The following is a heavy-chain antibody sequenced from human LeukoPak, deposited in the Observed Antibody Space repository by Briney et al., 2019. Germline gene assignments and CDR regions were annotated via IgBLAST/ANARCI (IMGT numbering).Heavy chain of an antibody. CDR2: ISAYNGNT. D-gene: IGHD3-10*01. J-gene: IGHJ3*02. CDR1: GYTFTNYA. Sequence: ASVKVSCKASGYTFTNYAMNWVRQAPGQGLEWLGWISAYNGNTELAQKFQGRVTLATDASTSTAYVELRSLTSDDTAVYFCARGGSRSRRGDDAFDIWGQGTMVTVSS. V-gene: IGHV1-18*01. CDR3: ARGGSRSRRGDDAFDI.